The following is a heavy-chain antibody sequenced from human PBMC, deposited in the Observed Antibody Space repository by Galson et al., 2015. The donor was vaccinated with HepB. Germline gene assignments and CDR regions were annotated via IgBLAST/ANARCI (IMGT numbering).Heavy chain of an antibody. J-gene: IGHJ3*02. D-gene: IGHD6-13*01. CDR3: ARDRSSSWYGSANQACDI. Sequence: SLRLSCAASGFTFSSYSMNWVRQAPGKGLEWVSSISSSSSYIYYADSVKGRFTISRDNAKNSLYLQMNSLRAEDTAVYYCARDRSSSWYGSANQACDIWGQGTMVTVSS. CDR1: GFTFSSYS. V-gene: IGHV3-21*01. CDR2: ISSSSSYI.